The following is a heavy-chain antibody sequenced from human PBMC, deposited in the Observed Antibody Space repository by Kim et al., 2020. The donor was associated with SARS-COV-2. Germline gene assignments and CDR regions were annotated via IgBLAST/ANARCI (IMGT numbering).Heavy chain of an antibody. J-gene: IGHJ6*02. CDR2: ISGSGGST. Sequence: GGSLRLSCAASGFTFSSYAMSWVRQAPGKGLEWVSAISGSGGSTSYADSVKGRFTISRDNSKNTLYLQMNSLRAEDTAVYYCAKELGRTVTILGLDVWGQGTTVTVSS. D-gene: IGHD4-4*01. CDR3: AKELGRTVTILGLDV. V-gene: IGHV3-23*01. CDR1: GFTFSSYA.